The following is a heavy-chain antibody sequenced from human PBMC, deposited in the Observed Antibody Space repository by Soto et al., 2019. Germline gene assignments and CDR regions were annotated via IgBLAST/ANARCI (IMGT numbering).Heavy chain of an antibody. Sequence: VRLSCATPGFTFSCYWMHWVRQVPRKGLLWVSRIDEYGNTINYADSVRGRLTVCRDNGRNTLNLEINSLGAEDRSLCYCTRDNGGKGAYWGPGTLVTVSS. D-gene: IGHD3-16*01. CDR1: GFTFSCYW. CDR2: IDEYGNTI. V-gene: IGHV3-74*01. CDR3: TRDNGGKGAY. J-gene: IGHJ4*02.